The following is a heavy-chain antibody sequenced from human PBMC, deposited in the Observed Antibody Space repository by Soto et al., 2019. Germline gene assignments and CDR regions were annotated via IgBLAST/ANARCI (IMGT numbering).Heavy chain of an antibody. D-gene: IGHD3-22*01. V-gene: IGHV3-33*01. CDR3: AREGHDSSVYYFPSYYYYYGMDF. CDR2: IWYDGSNK. Sequence: GGSLRLSCAASGFTFSSYGMHWVRQAPCKGLEWVAVIWYDGSNKYYADSVKGRFTISRDNSKNTLYLQMNSLRAEDTAVYYCAREGHDSSVYYFPSYYYYYGMDFWGQGTTVTVS. CDR1: GFTFSSYG. J-gene: IGHJ6*02.